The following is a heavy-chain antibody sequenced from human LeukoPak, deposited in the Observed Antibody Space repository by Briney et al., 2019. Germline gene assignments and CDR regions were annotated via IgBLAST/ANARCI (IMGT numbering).Heavy chain of an antibody. V-gene: IGHV3-74*01. CDR1: GFTFSSYW. J-gene: IGHJ6*04. CDR3: ARDFPYCNDEQCSFNMDV. Sequence: GGSLRLPCAASGFTFSSYWMHWVRQAPGKGLVWVSRINSDGSTTSYADSVKGRFTISRDNAKNSLYLQMNSLRAEDTAVYYCARDFPYCNDEQCSFNMDVWGKGTTVIVSS. D-gene: IGHD2/OR15-2a*01. CDR2: INSDGSTT.